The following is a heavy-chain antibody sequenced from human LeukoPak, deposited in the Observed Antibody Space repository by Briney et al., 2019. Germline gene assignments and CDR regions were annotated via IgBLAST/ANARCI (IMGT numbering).Heavy chain of an antibody. CDR1: GFIFSSYG. CDR3: ARALGSPLDY. CDR2: IWPDGTNE. V-gene: IGHV3-33*01. Sequence: GRSLRLSCAASGFIFSSYGMHWVRQAPGKGLEWVAIIWPDGTNEYYADSVKGRFTISRDNSKNTLYLQMNSLRAEDTAVYYCARALGSPLDYWGQGTLVTVSS. J-gene: IGHJ4*02. D-gene: IGHD1-26*01.